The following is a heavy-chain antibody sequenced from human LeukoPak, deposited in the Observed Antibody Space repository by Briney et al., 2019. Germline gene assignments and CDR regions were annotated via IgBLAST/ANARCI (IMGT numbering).Heavy chain of an antibody. V-gene: IGHV3-21*04. J-gene: IGHJ4*02. D-gene: IGHD5-24*01. Sequence: GGSLRLSCAASGFTFSSYSMNWVRQAPGKGLEWVSSISSSSSYVYYADSVKGRFTISRDNSKNTLYLQMNSLRAEDTAVYYCAKDVGWLQPLNFDYWGQGTLVTVSS. CDR3: AKDVGWLQPLNFDY. CDR2: ISSSSSYV. CDR1: GFTFSSYS.